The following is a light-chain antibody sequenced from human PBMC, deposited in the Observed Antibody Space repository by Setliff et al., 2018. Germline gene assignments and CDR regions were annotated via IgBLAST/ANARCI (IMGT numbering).Light chain of an antibody. V-gene: IGLV2-14*03. Sequence: QSALTQPASVSGSPGQSITISCTGTSSDVGGYNYVSWYQQHSGKAPKLMIYDVSNRPSGVSNRFSASKSGNTASLTISGLQAEDEADYYCSSYTSTSTLYVFGTGTRSPS. CDR2: DVS. J-gene: IGLJ1*01. CDR3: SSYTSTSTLYV. CDR1: SSDVGGYNY.